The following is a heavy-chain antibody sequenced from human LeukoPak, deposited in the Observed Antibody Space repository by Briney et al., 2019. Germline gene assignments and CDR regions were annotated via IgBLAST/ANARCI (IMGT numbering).Heavy chain of an antibody. J-gene: IGHJ3*02. CDR1: GFTFSSYA. CDR3: AKDYFEVELDGWFGLVSFAFDI. CDR2: ISGSGGST. D-gene: IGHD3-10*01. V-gene: IGHV3-23*01. Sequence: PGGSLRLSCAASGFTFSSYAMSWVRQAPGKGLEWVSAISGSGGSTYYADSVKGRFTISRDNSKNTLYLQMNSLRAEDTAVYYCAKDYFEVELDGWFGLVSFAFDIWGQGTMVTVSS.